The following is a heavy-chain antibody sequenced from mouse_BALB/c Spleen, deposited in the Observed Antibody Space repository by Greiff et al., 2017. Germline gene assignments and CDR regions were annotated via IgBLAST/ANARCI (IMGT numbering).Heavy chain of an antibody. CDR3: ASAYYRYDGYAMDY. CDR1: GYTFTSYY. J-gene: IGHJ4*01. Sequence: VQLQQSGPELVKPGASVKMSCKASGYTFTSYYIHWVKQRPGQGLEWIGWIYPGDGSTKYNEKFKGKTTLTADKSSSTAYMLLSSLTSEDSAIYFCASAYYRYDGYAMDYWGQGTSVTVSS. CDR2: IYPGDGST. V-gene: IGHV1S56*01. D-gene: IGHD2-14*01.